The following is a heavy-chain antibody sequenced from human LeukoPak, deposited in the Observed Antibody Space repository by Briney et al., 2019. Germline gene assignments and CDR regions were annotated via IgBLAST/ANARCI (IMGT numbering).Heavy chain of an antibody. CDR1: GDSISSYY. J-gene: IGHJ4*02. V-gene: IGHV4-59*01. CDR2: IYYGGST. Sequence: SETLFLTCTVSGDSISSYYWSWVRQPPGKGLEWIGYIYYGGSTNYNPSLKRRVTISVDASKNQFSLKLSSVTAADTAMYYCARDSSSGWYYFDYWGQGTLVTVSS. D-gene: IGHD6-19*01. CDR3: ARDSSSGWYYFDY.